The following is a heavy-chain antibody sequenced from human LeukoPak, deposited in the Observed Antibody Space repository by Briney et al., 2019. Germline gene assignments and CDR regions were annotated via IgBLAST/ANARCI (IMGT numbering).Heavy chain of an antibody. CDR1: GGSFSGYY. J-gene: IGHJ6*02. CDR3: ARHYSSGWYRGYYYYYGMDV. Sequence: SETLSLTCAVYGGSFSGYYWSWIRQPPGKGLEWIGSIYYSGSTYYNPSLKSRVTISVDTSKNQFSLKLSSVTAADTAVYYCARHYSSGWYRGYYYYYGMDVWGQGTTVTVSS. D-gene: IGHD6-19*01. CDR2: IYYSGST. V-gene: IGHV4-34*01.